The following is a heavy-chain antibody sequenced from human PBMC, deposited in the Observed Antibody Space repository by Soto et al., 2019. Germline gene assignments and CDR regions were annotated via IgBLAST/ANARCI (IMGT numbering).Heavy chain of an antibody. J-gene: IGHJ5*02. CDR1: GYTFTGYY. Sequence: SCKASGYTFTGYYMHWVRQAPGKGLEWVAVISYDENNRYYTDSVKGRFTISRDNSKNTLYLQVNSLRAEDTAVYYCARAMDTAMASKDNWFDAWGQGTLVTVSS. V-gene: IGHV3-30-3*01. D-gene: IGHD5-18*01. CDR2: ISYDENNR. CDR3: ARAMDTAMASKDNWFDA.